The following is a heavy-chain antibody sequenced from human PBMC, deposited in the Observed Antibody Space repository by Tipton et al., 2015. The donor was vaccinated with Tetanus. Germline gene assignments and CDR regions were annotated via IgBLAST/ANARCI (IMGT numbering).Heavy chain of an antibody. D-gene: IGHD6-25*01. J-gene: IGHJ4*02. V-gene: IGHV3-11*04. CDR2: IGYSGSAT. CDR1: GFTFSDYF. Sequence: GSLRLSCAASGFTFSDYFMTWIRQSPGKGLEWISYIGYSGSATHYADSVRGRFTISRDNAKNSLYLQMNSLRAGDTAVYYCASGSTLDFWGQGTLVTVSS. CDR3: ASGSTLDF.